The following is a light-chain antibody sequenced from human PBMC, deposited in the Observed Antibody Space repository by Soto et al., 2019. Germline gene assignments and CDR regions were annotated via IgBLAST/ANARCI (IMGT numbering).Light chain of an antibody. V-gene: IGLV2-23*02. CDR2: EVS. CDR1: SSDVGSYNL. J-gene: IGLJ2*01. CDR3: CSYAGSNVV. Sequence: QSVLTQPASVSGSPGQSITISCTGTSSDVGSYNLVSWYQQHPGKAPKLMIYEVSNRPSGVSNRFSGSKSGNTASLTISGLPAEDEADYYCCSYAGSNVVFGGGTKVTVL.